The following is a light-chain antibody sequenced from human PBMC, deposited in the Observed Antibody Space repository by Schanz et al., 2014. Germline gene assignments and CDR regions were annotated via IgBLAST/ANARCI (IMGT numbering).Light chain of an antibody. CDR1: SNDIGGSSF. CDR2: EDS. CDR3: SSYTRSSPVV. J-gene: IGLJ2*01. V-gene: IGLV2-14*01. Sequence: QSVLTQPASVSGSPGQSITISCTGTSNDIGGSSFVSWLQQYPGKAPKLMIYEDSKRPSGVPDRFSGSKSGNTASLTISGLQAEDEADYYCSSYTRSSPVVFGGGTKVTVL.